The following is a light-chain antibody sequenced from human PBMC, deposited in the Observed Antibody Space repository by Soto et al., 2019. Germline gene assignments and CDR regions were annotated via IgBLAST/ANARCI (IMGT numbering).Light chain of an antibody. CDR2: GVS. V-gene: IGKV3-20*01. J-gene: IGKJ1*01. Sequence: VLTLSPGTLSLSPAESATLSCRASQSGSSAFLAWYQQKPGQAPRLLIFGVSNRATGIPDRFSGSGSGTDFTLTISRLEPEDFAVYYCGQFFSAPPRTFGQGTNVDIK. CDR3: GQFFSAPPRT. CDR1: QSGSSAF.